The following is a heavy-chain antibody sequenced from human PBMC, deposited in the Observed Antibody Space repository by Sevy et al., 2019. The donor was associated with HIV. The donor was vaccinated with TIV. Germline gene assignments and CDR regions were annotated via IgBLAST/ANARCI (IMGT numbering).Heavy chain of an antibody. J-gene: IGHJ4*02. CDR1: GFSLSTSGVG. V-gene: IGHV2-5*02. D-gene: IGHD6-13*01. Sequence: SGPTLVNPTQTLTLTCTFSGFSLSTSGVGVGWIRQPPGKALEWLALIYWDDDKRYSPSLKSRLTITKDTSKNQVVLTMTNMDPVDTATYYCAHRPPRGIAAAGNYFDYWGQGTLVTVSS. CDR3: AHRPPRGIAAAGNYFDY. CDR2: IYWDDDK.